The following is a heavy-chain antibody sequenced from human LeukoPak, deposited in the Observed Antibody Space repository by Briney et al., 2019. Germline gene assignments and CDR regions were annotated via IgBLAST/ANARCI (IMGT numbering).Heavy chain of an antibody. CDR2: TRDKAHSYTT. J-gene: IGHJ4*02. CDR1: GFTFSDHY. Sequence: GGSPRLSCAASGFTFSDHYMDWVRQAPGKGLEWVGRTRDKAHSYTTEYAASVKGRFTISGDDSKNSLYLQMNSLKTEDTAVYYCARGFGGSGFVGVDYWGLGTLVTVSS. D-gene: IGHD6-19*01. CDR3: ARGFGGSGFVGVDY. V-gene: IGHV3-72*01.